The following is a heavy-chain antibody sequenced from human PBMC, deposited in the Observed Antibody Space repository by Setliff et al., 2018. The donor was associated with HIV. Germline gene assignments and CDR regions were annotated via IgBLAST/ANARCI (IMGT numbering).Heavy chain of an antibody. Sequence: SETLSLTCSVSGGSFIGSSFQSTWIRQTPGKGLEWIADIVYSGTTMYTNYNPSLESRVIISEDTSRDQFFLKLTSVTADDTGIYYCARGPPFAYWGQGLLVTVSS. V-gene: IGHV4-39*07. CDR1: GGSFIGSSFQ. J-gene: IGHJ4*02. CDR3: ARGPPFAY. CDR2: IVYSGTTMYT.